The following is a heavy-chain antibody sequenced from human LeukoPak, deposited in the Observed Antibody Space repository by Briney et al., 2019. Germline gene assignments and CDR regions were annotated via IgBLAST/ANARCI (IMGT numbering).Heavy chain of an antibody. V-gene: IGHV1-2*02. Sequence: GASVTVSCKASGYTFTGYYMHWVRQAPGQGLEWMGWINPSSGGTNYAQKFQGRVTMTRDTSISTAYMELSRLRSDDTAVYYCARAQYYYDSSGYADAFDIWGQGTMVTVSS. CDR2: INPSSGGT. D-gene: IGHD3-22*01. CDR1: GYTFTGYY. J-gene: IGHJ3*02. CDR3: ARAQYYYDSSGYADAFDI.